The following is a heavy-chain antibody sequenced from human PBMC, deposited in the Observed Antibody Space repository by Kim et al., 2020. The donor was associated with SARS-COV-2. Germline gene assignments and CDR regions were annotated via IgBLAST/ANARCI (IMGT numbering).Heavy chain of an antibody. D-gene: IGHD3-22*01. J-gene: IGHJ5*02. CDR3: AASRSVVITGSSSWFDP. CDR2: IVVGSGNT. CDR1: GFTFTSSA. V-gene: IGHV1-58*01. Sequence: SVKVSCKASGFTFTSSAVQWVRQARGQRLEWIGWIVVGSGNTNYAQKFQERVTITRDMSTSTAYMELSSLRSEDTAVYYCAASRSVVITGSSSWFDPWGQGTLVTVSS.